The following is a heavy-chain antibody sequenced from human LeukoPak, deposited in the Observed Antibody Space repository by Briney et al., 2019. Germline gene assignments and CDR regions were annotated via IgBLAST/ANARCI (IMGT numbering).Heavy chain of an antibody. CDR2: IYPGDSDT. CDR3: ARRLYSSSWIRTDAFDI. J-gene: IGHJ3*02. CDR1: GYSFTSYW. Sequence: GESLKISCKGSGYSFTSYWIGWVRQMPGKGLEWMGIIYPGDSDTRYSPSFQGQVTISADKSISTAYLQWSSLKASDTAMYYCARRLYSSSWIRTDAFDIWGQGTMVTVSS. D-gene: IGHD6-13*01. V-gene: IGHV5-51*01.